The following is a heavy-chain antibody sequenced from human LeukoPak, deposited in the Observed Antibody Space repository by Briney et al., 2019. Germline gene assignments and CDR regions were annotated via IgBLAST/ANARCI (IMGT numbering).Heavy chain of an antibody. Sequence: PGGSLRLSCAASGFTFSSYWMHWVRQAPGKGLVWVSRINSDGSSTSYADSVKGRFTISRDNAKNTLYLQMNSLRAEDTAVYYCAGGRYFDWQYYFDYWGQGTLVTVSS. CDR2: INSDGSST. CDR1: GFTFSSYW. D-gene: IGHD3-9*01. J-gene: IGHJ4*02. V-gene: IGHV3-74*01. CDR3: AGGRYFDWQYYFDY.